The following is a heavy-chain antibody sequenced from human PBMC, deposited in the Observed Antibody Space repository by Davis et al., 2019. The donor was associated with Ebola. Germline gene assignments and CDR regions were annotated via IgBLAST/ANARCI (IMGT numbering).Heavy chain of an antibody. V-gene: IGHV5-51*01. Sequence: KVSCKGSGYSFTNYWIGWVRQMPGKGLACLGIIFPGDSDTRYSPSFQGQVTISADKSISTAYLQWSSLKASDTAIYYCARGTNGYNPGGYFDSWGQGTLVTVSS. CDR1: GYSFTNYW. CDR3: ARGTNGYNPGGYFDS. J-gene: IGHJ4*02. D-gene: IGHD5-24*01. CDR2: IFPGDSDT.